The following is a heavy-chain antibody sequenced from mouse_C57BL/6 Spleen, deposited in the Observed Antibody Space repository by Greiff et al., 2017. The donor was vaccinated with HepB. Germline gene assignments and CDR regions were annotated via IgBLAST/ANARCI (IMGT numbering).Heavy chain of an antibody. J-gene: IGHJ3*01. D-gene: IGHD1-1*01. CDR3: ARDPDYYGSFAY. V-gene: IGHV3-6*01. CDR2: ISYDGSN. CDR1: GYSITSGYY. Sequence: EVQLVESGPGLVKPSQSLSLTCSVTGYSITSGYYWNWIRQFPGNKLEWMGYISYDGSNNYNPSLKNRISITRDTSKNQFFLKLNSVTTEDTATYYCARDPDYYGSFAYWGQGTLVTVSA.